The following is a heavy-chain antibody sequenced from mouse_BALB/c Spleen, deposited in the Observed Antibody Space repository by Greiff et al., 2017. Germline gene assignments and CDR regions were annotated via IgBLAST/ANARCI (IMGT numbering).Heavy chain of an antibody. CDR2: ISSGGGST. V-gene: IGHV5-12-1*01. CDR3: ARQMGTALDY. J-gene: IGHJ2*01. Sequence: DVHLVESGGGLVKPGGSLKLSCAASGFAFSSYDMSWVRQTPEKRLEWVAYISSGGGSTYYPDTVKGRFTISRDNAKNTLYLQMSSLKSEDTAMYYCARQMGTALDYWGQGTTLTVSS. D-gene: IGHD3-3*01. CDR1: GFAFSSYD.